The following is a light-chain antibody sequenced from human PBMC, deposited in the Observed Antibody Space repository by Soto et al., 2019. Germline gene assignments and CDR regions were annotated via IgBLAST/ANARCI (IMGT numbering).Light chain of an antibody. CDR1: QSVSSSY. V-gene: IGKV3-15*01. Sequence: IVFTQTPGTLSLSPGERATLSCRASQSVSSSYLAWYQQKPGQAPRLVIYGASTRATGIPARFSGSGSGTEFTLTISSLQSEDFAVYYCQQYNNRPPSTFGQGTKV. CDR2: GAS. CDR3: QQYNNRPPST. J-gene: IGKJ1*01.